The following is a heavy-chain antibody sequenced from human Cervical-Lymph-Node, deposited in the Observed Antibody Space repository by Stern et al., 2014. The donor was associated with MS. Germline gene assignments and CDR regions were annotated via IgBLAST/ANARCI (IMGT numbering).Heavy chain of an antibody. Sequence: QVQLVQSGGGVVQPGRSLRLSCAASGFTFSSYGMHWVRQAPGKGLEWVAVISYDGSNKYYADSVKGRFTISRDNSKNTLYLQMNSLRAEDTAVYYCAKDLRITGLLSFGMDVWGQGTTVTVSS. CDR2: ISYDGSNK. CDR3: AKDLRITGLLSFGMDV. V-gene: IGHV3-30*18. CDR1: GFTFSSYG. D-gene: IGHD1-20*01. J-gene: IGHJ6*02.